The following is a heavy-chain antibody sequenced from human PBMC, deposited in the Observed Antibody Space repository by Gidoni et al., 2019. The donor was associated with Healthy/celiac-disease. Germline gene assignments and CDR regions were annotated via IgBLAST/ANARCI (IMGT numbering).Heavy chain of an antibody. CDR1: GFTCEDYT. D-gene: IGHD1-26*01. CDR2: ISCDGGST. J-gene: IGHJ4*02. Sequence: EVQLVESGGVVVQPGGSLRLSCAASGFTCEDYTMHWVRQAPGKGLEWVSLISCDGGSTYYADSVKGRFTISRDNSKNSLYLQMSSLRTEDTALYYCAKDKGRGSFDYWGQGTLVTVSS. V-gene: IGHV3-43*01. CDR3: AKDKGRGSFDY.